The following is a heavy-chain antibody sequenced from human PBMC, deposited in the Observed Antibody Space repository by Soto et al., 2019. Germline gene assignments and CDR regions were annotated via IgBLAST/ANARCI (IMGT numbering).Heavy chain of an antibody. V-gene: IGHV3-15*05. CDR1: GFIFGDAW. D-gene: IGHD1-26*01. J-gene: IGHJ4*02. CDR3: VAGSPFEY. CDR2: VTRRTDGETT. Sequence: GGSLRLSCTGSGFIFGDAWLSWVRQAPGKGLEWVARVTRRTDGETTDYAAPVTGRFTISRDVSKPTVYLQMNSLKIEDTGIYYCVAGSPFEYWGQGTLVTAPQ.